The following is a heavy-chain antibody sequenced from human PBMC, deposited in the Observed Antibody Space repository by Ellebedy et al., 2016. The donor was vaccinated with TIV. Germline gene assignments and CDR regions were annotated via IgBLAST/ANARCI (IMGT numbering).Heavy chain of an antibody. J-gene: IGHJ4*02. CDR1: GFTVSSNY. D-gene: IGHD6-13*01. CDR2: IKQDGSEK. CDR3: ASGIAAAGTSLDY. Sequence: GESLKISRAASGFTVSSNYMSWVRQAPGKGLEWVANIKQDGSEKYYVDSVKGRFTISRDNSKNTLYLQMNSLRAEDTAVYYCASGIAAAGTSLDYWGQGTLVTVSS. V-gene: IGHV3-7*01.